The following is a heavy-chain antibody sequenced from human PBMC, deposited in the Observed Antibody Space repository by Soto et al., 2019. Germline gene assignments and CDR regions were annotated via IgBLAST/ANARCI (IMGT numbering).Heavy chain of an antibody. Sequence: LRLSCTASGFTFTSYNFHWVRQAPVKGLEWVAVISEDGGTEYFADSVRGRFLISKDTSKNTVYLQMNSLRPEDTGVYFCARRLAPTVSALGYWGQGTLVTVSS. CDR1: GFTFTSYN. J-gene: IGHJ4*02. V-gene: IGHV3-30-3*01. D-gene: IGHD4-4*01. CDR3: ARRLAPTVSALGY. CDR2: ISEDGGTE.